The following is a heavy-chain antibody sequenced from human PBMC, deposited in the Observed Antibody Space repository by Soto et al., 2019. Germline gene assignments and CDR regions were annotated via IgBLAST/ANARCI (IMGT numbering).Heavy chain of an antibody. Sequence: EVQLVQSGAEVKKPGESLQISCKGSGYSFTNYWIGWVRQMPEKGLEWMGIIYPGDSETRYSPSFQGQVTISADKSISTAYLQWNSLKASDTAMYYCTRHRVGYCSGRTCLDFDYWGQGTLVTVSS. V-gene: IGHV5-51*01. CDR1: GYSFTNYW. D-gene: IGHD2-15*01. CDR3: TRHRVGYCSGRTCLDFDY. J-gene: IGHJ4*02. CDR2: IYPGDSET.